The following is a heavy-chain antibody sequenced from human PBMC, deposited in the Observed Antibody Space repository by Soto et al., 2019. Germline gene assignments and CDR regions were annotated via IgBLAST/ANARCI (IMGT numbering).Heavy chain of an antibody. CDR2: ISGRGVDT. CDR3: AKDQTDVTLFDY. V-gene: IGHV3-23*01. J-gene: IGHJ4*02. Sequence: GGLRLSCVASGFSFSSLAMSWVRQAPGKGLEWVSSISGRGVDTLYADSVKGRFTISRDNSRNTLYLQVNSLRAEDTAVYYCAKDQTDVTLFDYWGQGTLVTVSS. D-gene: IGHD2-21*02. CDR1: GFSFSSLA.